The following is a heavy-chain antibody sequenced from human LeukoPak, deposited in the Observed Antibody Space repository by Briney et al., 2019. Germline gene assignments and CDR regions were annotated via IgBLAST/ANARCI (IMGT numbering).Heavy chain of an antibody. D-gene: IGHD6-19*01. CDR3: ARERWLVPDY. J-gene: IGHJ4*02. CDR1: GYSISSGYY. V-gene: IGHV4-38-2*02. Sequence: PSETLSLTCAVSGYSISSGYYWGWIRQPPGKGLEWIGSIYHSGSTYYNPSLKSRVTISVDTSKNQFSLKLSSVTAADTAVYYCARERWLVPDYWGQGTLVTVSS. CDR2: IYHSGST.